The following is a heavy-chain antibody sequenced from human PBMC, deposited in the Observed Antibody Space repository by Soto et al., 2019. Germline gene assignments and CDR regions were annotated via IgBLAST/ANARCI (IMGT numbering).Heavy chain of an antibody. Sequence: EGQLVESGGRLVEPGGSLRLSCAASGFNFNVAWMNWVRQAPGKGLEWLGRIKSKGVGETTEYVAFVKGRFTISRDDSNNTLYLHMHSLKSEDTALYYCTKVLAVARDGAFDIWGQGTMVTVSS. CDR1: GFNFNVAW. CDR2: IKSKGVGETT. J-gene: IGHJ3*02. D-gene: IGHD6-19*01. V-gene: IGHV3-15*01. CDR3: TKVLAVARDGAFDI.